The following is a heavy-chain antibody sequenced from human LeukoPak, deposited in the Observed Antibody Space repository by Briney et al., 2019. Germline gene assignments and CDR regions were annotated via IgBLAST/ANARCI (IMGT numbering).Heavy chain of an antibody. J-gene: IGHJ5*02. Sequence: ASVKLSCKASGYTFTSYYMHWVRQAPGQGLEWMGIINPSAGSTAYAQKFQGRVAMTRDTSTSTVYMELSSLRSDDTAVYYCARSALGRGNWFDPWGQGTLVTVSS. V-gene: IGHV1-46*01. CDR2: INPSAGST. D-gene: IGHD3-16*01. CDR3: ARSALGRGNWFDP. CDR1: GYTFTSYY.